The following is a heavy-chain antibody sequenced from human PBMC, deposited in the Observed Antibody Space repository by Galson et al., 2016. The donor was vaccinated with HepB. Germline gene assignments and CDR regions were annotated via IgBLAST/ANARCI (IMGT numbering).Heavy chain of an antibody. V-gene: IGHV3-64D*06. CDR1: GFTFSSYG. D-gene: IGHD5-24*01. Sequence: SLRLSCAASGFTFSSYGIHWVRQAPGKGLQYVSTISSNGGSTYYADSVKGRFTISRDNSQNPLYLQMSRLRAEDTAVYYCVKEVGEMATSVYYFDYWGQGTLVTVSS. CDR2: ISSNGGST. J-gene: IGHJ4*02. CDR3: VKEVGEMATSVYYFDY.